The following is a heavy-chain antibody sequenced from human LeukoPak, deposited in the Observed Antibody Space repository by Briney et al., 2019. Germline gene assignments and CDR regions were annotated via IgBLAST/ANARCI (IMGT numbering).Heavy chain of an antibody. J-gene: IGHJ4*02. CDR3: ARVGGRYFDWLQFDY. D-gene: IGHD3-9*01. CDR1: GFTFSSYE. V-gene: IGHV3-48*03. Sequence: GGSLRLSCAASGFTFSSYEMNWVRQAPGKGLEWVSYISSSGSTIYYADSVKGRFTISRDNAKNSLYLQMNSLRAEDTAVYYCARVGGRYFDWLQFDYWGQGTLVTVSS. CDR2: ISSSGSTI.